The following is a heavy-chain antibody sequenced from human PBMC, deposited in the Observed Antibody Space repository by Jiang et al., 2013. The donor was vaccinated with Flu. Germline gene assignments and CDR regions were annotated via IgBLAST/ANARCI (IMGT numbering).Heavy chain of an antibody. J-gene: IGHJ6*02. D-gene: IGHD6-6*01. Sequence: SGAEVKPPGASVKVSCKASGYTLSSYGITWVRQAPGQGLEWMGRISGYNGDTNYAQNLQGRVTVTTDTSTSTAYMELTSLRSDDTAVYYCAKSRRSSSSFYYYYYGMDVWGQGTTVTVSS. CDR1: GYTLSSYG. V-gene: IGHV1-18*04. CDR2: ISGYNGDT. CDR3: AKSRRSSSSFYYYYYGMDV.